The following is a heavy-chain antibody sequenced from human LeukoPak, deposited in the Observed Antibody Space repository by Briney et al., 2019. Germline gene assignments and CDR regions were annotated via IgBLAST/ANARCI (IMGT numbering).Heavy chain of an antibody. CDR3: ASRLRGRWRVFDY. CDR1: GDSISSSSYY. CDR2: IYYSAST. J-gene: IGHJ4*02. V-gene: IGHV4-39*01. D-gene: IGHD2-15*01. Sequence: PSETLSLTCTVSGDSISSSSYYWGWIRQPPGKGLEWIGSIYYSASTYYNPSLKSRVTISVDTSKNQFSLKLSSVTAADTAVYYCASRLRGRWRVFDYWGQGTLVTVSS.